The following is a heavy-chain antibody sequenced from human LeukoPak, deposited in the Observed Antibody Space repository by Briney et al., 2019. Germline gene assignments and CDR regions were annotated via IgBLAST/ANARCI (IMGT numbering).Heavy chain of an antibody. CDR3: ASGIYYGSGSPGPDY. CDR1: GLTFSSYA. V-gene: IGHV3-23*01. D-gene: IGHD3-10*01. CDR2: ISGSGGST. J-gene: IGHJ4*02. Sequence: PGGSLRLSCAASGLTFSSYAMSWVRQAPGKGLEWVSAISGSGGSTYYADSVKGRFTISRDNSKNSLYLQMNSLRAEDTAVYYCASGIYYGSGSPGPDYWGQGTLVTVSS.